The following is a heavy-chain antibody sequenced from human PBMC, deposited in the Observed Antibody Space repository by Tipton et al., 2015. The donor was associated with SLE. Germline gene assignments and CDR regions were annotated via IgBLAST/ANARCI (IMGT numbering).Heavy chain of an antibody. CDR2: INYSGST. J-gene: IGHJ4*02. CDR3: ARGVSFDS. V-gene: IGHV4-59*01. CDR1: GASISTYY. Sequence: TLSLTCTVSGASISTYYWSWIRQPPGKGLEWIGYINYSGSTVYSPSLKSRVTISVDTSKNQFSLRLTSVTAADTAVYFCARGVSFDSWGQGTLVTVSS.